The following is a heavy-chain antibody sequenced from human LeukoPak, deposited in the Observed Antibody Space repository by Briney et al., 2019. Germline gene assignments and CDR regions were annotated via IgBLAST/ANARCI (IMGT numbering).Heavy chain of an antibody. CDR3: ARDFNGYCSSTSCPWFDP. CDR1: GGSISSHY. CDR2: IYYSGST. V-gene: IGHV4-59*11. Sequence: SETLSLTCTVSGGSISSHYWSWIRQPPGKGLEWTGYIYYSGSTNYNPSLKSRVTISVDTSKNQFSLKLSSVTAADTAVYYCARDFNGYCSSTSCPWFDPWGQGTLVTVSS. D-gene: IGHD2-2*01. J-gene: IGHJ5*02.